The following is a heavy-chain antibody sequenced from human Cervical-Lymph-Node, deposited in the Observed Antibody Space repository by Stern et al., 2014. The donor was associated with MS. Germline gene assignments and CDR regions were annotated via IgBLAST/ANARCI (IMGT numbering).Heavy chain of an antibody. CDR2: ISSSGSTI. Sequence: VHLVESGGGLVKPGGSLRLSCAASGFTFSDYYMSWIRQAPGKGLEWVSYISSSGSTIYYADSVKGRFTISRDNAKNSLYLQMNSLRAEDTAVYYCARVQEAGDYYYYGMDVWGQGTTVTVSS. CDR3: ARVQEAGDYYYYGMDV. J-gene: IGHJ6*02. CDR1: GFTFSDYY. D-gene: IGHD1-1*01. V-gene: IGHV3-11*01.